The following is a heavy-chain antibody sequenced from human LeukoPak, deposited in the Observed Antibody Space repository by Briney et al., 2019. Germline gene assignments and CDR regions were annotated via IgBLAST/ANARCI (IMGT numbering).Heavy chain of an antibody. CDR2: IRYDGSNK. CDR1: GFTFSSYG. V-gene: IGHV3-30*02. Sequence: GGSLRLSCAASGFTFSSYGMHWVRQAPGKGLEWVAFIRYDGSNKYYADSVKGRFTISRDNSKNTLYLQMNSLRAEDTAVYYCASPYYSGYYYIDYWGQGTLVTVSS. J-gene: IGHJ4*02. CDR3: ASPYYSGYYYIDY. D-gene: IGHD3-22*01.